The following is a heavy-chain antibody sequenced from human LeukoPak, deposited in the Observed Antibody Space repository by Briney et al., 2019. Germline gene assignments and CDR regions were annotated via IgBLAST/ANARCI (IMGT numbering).Heavy chain of an antibody. CDR2: ISYDGSNK. CDR1: GFTFSSYA. CDR3: ARYEVRGVIIVRLGFDY. D-gene: IGHD3-10*01. Sequence: GGSLRLSCAASGFTFSSYAMHWVRQAPGKGLEWVAVISYDGSNKYYADSVKGRFTISRDNSKNTLYLQMNSLRAEDTAVYYCARYEVRGVIIVRLGFDYWGQGTLVTVFS. J-gene: IGHJ4*02. V-gene: IGHV3-30*04.